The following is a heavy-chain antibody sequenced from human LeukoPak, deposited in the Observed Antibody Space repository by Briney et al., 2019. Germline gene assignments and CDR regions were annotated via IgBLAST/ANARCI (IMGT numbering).Heavy chain of an antibody. CDR1: GYTFTSYG. CDR2: ISAYNGNT. J-gene: IGHJ6*02. D-gene: IGHD3-3*01. Sequence: GASVKVSCKASGYTFTSYGISWVRQAPGQGLEWMGWISAYNGNTNYAQKLQGRVTMTTDTSTSTAYMELRSLRSDDTAVYYCARDLPPSFTIFPPPGMDVWGQGTTVTVSS. CDR3: ARDLPPSFTIFPPPGMDV. V-gene: IGHV1-18*01.